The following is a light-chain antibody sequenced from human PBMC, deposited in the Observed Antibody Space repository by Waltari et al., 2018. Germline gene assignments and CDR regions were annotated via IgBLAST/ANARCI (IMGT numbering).Light chain of an antibody. CDR1: SSDVGGYNY. CDR2: DVS. Sequence: QSALTQPASVSGSPGQSITISCTGTSSDVGGYNYVSWYQQHPGKAPKLMIYDVSNRPSGVPNRFSGSKSGNTASLTISVLQAEDEADYYCSSYTSSSTQVFGTGTKVTVL. V-gene: IGLV2-14*03. J-gene: IGLJ1*01. CDR3: SSYTSSSTQV.